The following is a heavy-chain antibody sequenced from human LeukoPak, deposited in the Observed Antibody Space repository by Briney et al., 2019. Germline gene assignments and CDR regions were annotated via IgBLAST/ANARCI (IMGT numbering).Heavy chain of an antibody. D-gene: IGHD1-1*01. CDR1: GGSDSSGSHY. CDR2: VYYSGST. J-gene: IGHJ5*02. Sequence: PSETLSLTCTVSGGSDSSGSHYWSWIRQPPGKGLEWIGNVYYSGSTNYNPSLKSRVTISVDTSKNQFSLKLSSVTAADTAVYYCAREGTAGTNLNWFDPWGQGTLVTVSS. CDR3: AREGTAGTNLNWFDP. V-gene: IGHV4-61*01.